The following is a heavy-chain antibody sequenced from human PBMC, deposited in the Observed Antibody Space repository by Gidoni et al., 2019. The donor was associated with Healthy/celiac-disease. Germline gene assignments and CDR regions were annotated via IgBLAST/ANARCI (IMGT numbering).Heavy chain of an antibody. CDR3: ARDNSVVVAVTGWFDP. Sequence: EVQLVESGGGLVKPGGSLRLSCAASGFTFSSYSMNWVRQAPGKGLEWVSSISSSSSYIYYADSVKGRFTISRDNAKNSLYLQMNSLRAEDTAVYYCARDNSVVVAVTGWFDPWGQGTLVTVSS. J-gene: IGHJ5*02. V-gene: IGHV3-21*01. D-gene: IGHD2-15*01. CDR2: ISSSSSYI. CDR1: GFTFSSYS.